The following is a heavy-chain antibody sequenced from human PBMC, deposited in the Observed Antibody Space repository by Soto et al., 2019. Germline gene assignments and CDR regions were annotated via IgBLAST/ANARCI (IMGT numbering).Heavy chain of an antibody. CDR2: IYYSGST. D-gene: IGHD6-6*01. CDR1: GGSISSGGYY. Sequence: SETLSLTCTLSGGSISSGGYYWSWIRQYPGEGLEWIGSIYYSGSTYYNPSLKSRVTISVDTSKSQFSLRLSSVTAADTAVFYCARARYSGSPKEIDYWGQGTLVTVSS. V-gene: IGHV4-31*03. CDR3: ARARYSGSPKEIDY. J-gene: IGHJ4*02.